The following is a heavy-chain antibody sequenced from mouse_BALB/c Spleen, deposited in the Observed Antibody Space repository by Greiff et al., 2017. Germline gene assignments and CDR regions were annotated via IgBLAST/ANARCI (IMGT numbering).Heavy chain of an antibody. J-gene: IGHJ3*01. D-gene: IGHD2-14*01. CDR2: ISYSGST. Sequence: VPPKESGPGLVKPSPSLSLPFPFPCYSITRDFAWDWVRQFPGNKLEWMGYISYSGSTSYNPSLKSRISITRDTSKNQFFLQLNSVTTEDTATYYCARGYRYDETAWFAYWGQGTLVTVSA. V-gene: IGHV3-2*02. CDR3: ARGYRYDETAWFAY. CDR1: CYSITRDFA.